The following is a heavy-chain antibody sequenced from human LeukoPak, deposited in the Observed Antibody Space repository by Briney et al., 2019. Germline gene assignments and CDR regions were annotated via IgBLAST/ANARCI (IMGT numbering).Heavy chain of an antibody. J-gene: IGHJ4*02. CDR1: GFTFDDYG. Sequence: GGSLRLSCAASGFTFDDYGMSWVRQAPGKGLEWVSGINWNGGSTGYADSVKGRFTISRDNAKNSLYLQMNSLRAEDTALYYCAREGDSSGWYVVSYYFDYWGQGTLVTGSS. CDR2: INWNGGST. CDR3: AREGDSSGWYVVSYYFDY. D-gene: IGHD6-19*01. V-gene: IGHV3-20*04.